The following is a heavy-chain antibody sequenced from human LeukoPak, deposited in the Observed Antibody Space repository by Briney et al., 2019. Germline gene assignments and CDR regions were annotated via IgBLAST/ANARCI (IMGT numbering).Heavy chain of an antibody. CDR3: TKDEVLWFGEPGFDI. CDR1: GFTLSSYA. V-gene: IGHV3-23*01. Sequence: GGSLRLSCAASGFTLSSYAMNWVRQAPGKGLDWVSVISTSGGTTYYADSVKGRFTISRDNSKNTLYLQMNSLSVEDTAVYYFTKDEVLWFGEPGFDIWGPGTMVTVSS. CDR2: ISTSGGTT. D-gene: IGHD3-10*01. J-gene: IGHJ3*02.